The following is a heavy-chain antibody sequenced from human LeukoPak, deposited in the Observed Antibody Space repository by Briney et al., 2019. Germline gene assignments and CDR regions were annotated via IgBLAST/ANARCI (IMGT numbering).Heavy chain of an antibody. J-gene: IGHJ6*03. V-gene: IGHV4-34*01. CDR3: ARGRGMWPSGWYGLRYYYMDV. D-gene: IGHD6-19*01. Sequence: TSETLSLTCAVYGGSFSGYYWSWIRQPPGKGLEWNGEINHSGSTNYNPSLKSRVTISVDTSKNQFSLKLSSVTAADTAVYYCARGRGMWPSGWYGLRYYYMDVWGKGTTVTVSS. CDR1: GGSFSGYY. CDR2: INHSGST.